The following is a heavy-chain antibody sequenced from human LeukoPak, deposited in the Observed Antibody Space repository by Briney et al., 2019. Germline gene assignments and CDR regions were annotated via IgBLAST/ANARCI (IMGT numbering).Heavy chain of an antibody. D-gene: IGHD2-2*01. V-gene: IGHV4-31*03. CDR1: GASINSGHYY. J-gene: IGHJ3*02. Sequence: SETLSLTCTVSGASINSGHYYWSWIRQHPGKGLEWIGYIYFSGTTYYNPSLRSRVTISVDTSNNQFSLKLSSVTAADTAVYYCARDPAPYCRSGNCYGAFDIWGQGTMVTVSS. CDR2: IYFSGTT. CDR3: ARDPAPYCRSGNCYGAFDI.